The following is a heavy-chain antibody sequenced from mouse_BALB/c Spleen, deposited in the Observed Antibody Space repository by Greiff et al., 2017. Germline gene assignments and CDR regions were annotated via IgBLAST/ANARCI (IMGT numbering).Heavy chain of an antibody. CDR3: ARGLHYYGSSYWYFDV. CDR2: ISSGGST. D-gene: IGHD1-1*01. J-gene: IGHJ1*01. V-gene: IGHV5-6-5*01. CDR1: GFTFSSYA. Sequence: DVMLVESGGGLVKPGGSLKLSCAASGFTFSSYAMSWVRQTPEKRLEWVASISSGGSTYYPDSVKGRFTISRDNARNILYLQMSSLRSEDTAMYYCARGLHYYGSSYWYFDVWGAGTTVTVSS.